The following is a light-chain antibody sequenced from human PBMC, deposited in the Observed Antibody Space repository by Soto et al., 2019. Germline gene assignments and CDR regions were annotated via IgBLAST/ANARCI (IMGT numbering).Light chain of an antibody. J-gene: IGKJ2*01. Sequence: DIQVTQSPSTLSASVGDRVTITCRASQSISRWLAWHQQKLGQAPKLLIYEASSLASGVPSRFSGSGSGTEFTLTISSLQPDDFATYCCQQYSTYSPYTFGQGTKLEIK. CDR2: EAS. CDR1: QSISRW. CDR3: QQYSTYSPYT. V-gene: IGKV1-5*03.